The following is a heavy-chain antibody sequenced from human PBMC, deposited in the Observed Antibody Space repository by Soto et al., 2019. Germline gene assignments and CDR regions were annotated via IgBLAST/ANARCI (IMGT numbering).Heavy chain of an antibody. CDR2: ISYDGSNK. D-gene: IGHD3-10*01. CDR3: ARDPMGRYYGSGSYYFDY. Sequence: QVQLVESGGGVVQPGRSLRLSCAASGFTFSSYAMHWVRQAPGKGLEWVAVISYDGSNKYYADSVKGRFTISRDNSKNELYLQMNSLRAEDTAVYYCARDPMGRYYGSGSYYFDYWGQGTLVTVSS. J-gene: IGHJ4*02. CDR1: GFTFSSYA. V-gene: IGHV3-30-3*01.